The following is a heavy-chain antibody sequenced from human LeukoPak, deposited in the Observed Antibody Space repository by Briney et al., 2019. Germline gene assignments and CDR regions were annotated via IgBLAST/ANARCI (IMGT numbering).Heavy chain of an antibody. V-gene: IGHV1-69*13. CDR3: AGGLVTAMAYNWFDP. CDR1: GGTFSSYA. J-gene: IGHJ5*02. CDR2: IIPIFGTA. Sequence: SVKVSCKASGGTFSSYAISWVRQAPGQGHEWMGGIIPIFGTANYAQKFQGRVTITADESTSTAYMELSSLRSEDTAVYYCAGGLVTAMAYNWFDPWGQGTLVTVSS. D-gene: IGHD5-18*01.